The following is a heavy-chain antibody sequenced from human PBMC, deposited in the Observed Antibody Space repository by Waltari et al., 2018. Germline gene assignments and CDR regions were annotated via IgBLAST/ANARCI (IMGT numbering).Heavy chain of an antibody. D-gene: IGHD1-26*01. CDR3: ARIPGRGIVGAEDAFDI. Sequence: QVQLQESGPGLVKPSETLSLTCAVSGYSISSGYYWGWIRQPPGKGLEVIGSIYHSGSTYYNPSLKSRVTISVDTSKNQFSLKLSSVTAADTAVYYCARIPGRGIVGAEDAFDIWGQGTMVTVSS. J-gene: IGHJ3*02. CDR2: IYHSGST. V-gene: IGHV4-38-2*01. CDR1: GYSISSGYY.